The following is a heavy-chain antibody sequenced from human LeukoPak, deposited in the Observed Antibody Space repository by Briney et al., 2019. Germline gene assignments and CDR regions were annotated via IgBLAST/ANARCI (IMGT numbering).Heavy chain of an antibody. V-gene: IGHV3-33*01. CDR3: ARDRSPGGVRGPFDP. Sequence: PGGSLRLSCAASGFTFSSYGMHWVRQAPGKGLEWVAVIWYDGSNKYYADSVKGRFTISRDNSKNTLYLQMNSLRAEDTAVYYCARDRSPGGVRGPFDPWGQGTLVTVSS. J-gene: IGHJ5*02. D-gene: IGHD3-10*01. CDR2: IWYDGSNK. CDR1: GFTFSSYG.